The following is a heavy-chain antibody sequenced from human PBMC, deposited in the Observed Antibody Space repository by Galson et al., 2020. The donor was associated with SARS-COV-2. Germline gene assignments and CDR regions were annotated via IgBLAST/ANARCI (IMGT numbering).Heavy chain of an antibody. J-gene: IGHJ4*02. D-gene: IGHD6-6*01. V-gene: IGHV3-72*01. CDR2: SRNEANSYST. Sequence: GESLKISCAASGFSFSDHYVDWVRQAPGKGLEWIARSRNEANSYSTNYASSVKGRFTVSRDDSKNSLYLQVNSLKTEDTAVYYCTKYMHAAPYDFWGQGTLVTVSS. CDR1: GFSFSDHY. CDR3: TKYMHAAPYDF.